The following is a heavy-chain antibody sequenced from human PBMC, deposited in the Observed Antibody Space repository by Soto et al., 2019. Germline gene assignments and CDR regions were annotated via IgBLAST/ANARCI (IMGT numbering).Heavy chain of an antibody. CDR3: ARDYPYGTFDY. J-gene: IGHJ4*02. CDR2: ISGSGIST. CDR1: GFTFNNFV. D-gene: IGHD3-10*01. Sequence: PGGSLRLSCTASGFTFNNFVMSWVRQAPGRGLEWVSAISGSGISTFYADSVKGRFIISRDNSKNTLYLQLNSLKAEDTAVYYCARDYPYGTFDYWGQGTLVTVSS. V-gene: IGHV3-23*01.